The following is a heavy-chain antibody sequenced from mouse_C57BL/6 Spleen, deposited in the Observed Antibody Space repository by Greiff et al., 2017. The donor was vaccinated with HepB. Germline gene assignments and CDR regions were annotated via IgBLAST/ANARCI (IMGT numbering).Heavy chain of an antibody. D-gene: IGHD1-1*01. V-gene: IGHV1-81*01. Sequence: QVQLQQSGAELARPGASVKLSCKASGYTFTSYGISWVKQRTGQGLEWIGEIYPRSGNTYYNEKFKGKATLTADKSSSTAYMELRSLTSEDSAVYFCANYGSSESWFAYWGQGTLVTVSA. J-gene: IGHJ3*01. CDR1: GYTFTSYG. CDR3: ANYGSSESWFAY. CDR2: IYPRSGNT.